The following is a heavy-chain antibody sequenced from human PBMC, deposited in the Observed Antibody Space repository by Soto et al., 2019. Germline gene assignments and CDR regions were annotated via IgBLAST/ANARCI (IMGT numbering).Heavy chain of an antibody. CDR3: ARQETATKDAFDI. Sequence: PGESLKISCKGSGYSFTSYWIGWVRQMPGKGLEWMGIIYPGDSDTRYSPSFQGQVTISADKSISTAYLQWSSLKASDTAMYYCARQETATKDAFDIWGKGTMVPVSS. V-gene: IGHV5-51*01. CDR2: IYPGDSDT. CDR1: GYSFTSYW. J-gene: IGHJ3*02.